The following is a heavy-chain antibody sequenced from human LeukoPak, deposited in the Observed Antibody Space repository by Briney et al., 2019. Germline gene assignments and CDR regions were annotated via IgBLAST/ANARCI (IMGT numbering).Heavy chain of an antibody. V-gene: IGHV4-61*02. CDR2: IYTSGST. D-gene: IGHD3-22*01. CDR3: ARHPYYYDSSGLQERYFDY. CDR1: GGSISSGSYY. Sequence: SQTLSLTCTVSGGSISSGSYYWSWIRQPAGKGLEWIGRIYTSGSTNYNPSLKSRVTISVDTSKNQFSLKLSSVTAADQAVYYCARHPYYYDSSGLQERYFDYWGQGTLVTVSS. J-gene: IGHJ4*02.